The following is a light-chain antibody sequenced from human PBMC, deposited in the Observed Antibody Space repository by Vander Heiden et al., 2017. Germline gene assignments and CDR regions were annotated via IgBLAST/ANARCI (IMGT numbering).Light chain of an antibody. V-gene: IGKV1-39*01. CDR2: AAS. Sequence: DSQMTQSPSSLSASVGDRVTITCRASQSISSYLNWYQQKPGKAPKLLIYAASSLQSGVPSRFSGSGSGTDFTLTISSLQPEDFATYYCQQSYSTPNTFGQGTKLEIK. CDR3: QQSYSTPNT. CDR1: QSISSY. J-gene: IGKJ2*01.